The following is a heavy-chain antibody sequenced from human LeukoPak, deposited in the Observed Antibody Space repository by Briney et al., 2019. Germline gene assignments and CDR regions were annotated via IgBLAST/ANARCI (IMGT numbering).Heavy chain of an antibody. CDR2: IYYSGST. CDR1: GGSISSGDYY. Sequence: SETLSLTCTVSGGSISSGDYYWSWIRQPPGKGLEWIGYIYYSGSTYYNPFLKSRATISVDTSKNQFSLKLSSVTAADTAVYYCARDYPYLSGNSASLLDYWGQGTLVTVSS. D-gene: IGHD4-23*01. V-gene: IGHV4-30-4*01. CDR3: ARDYPYLSGNSASLLDY. J-gene: IGHJ4*02.